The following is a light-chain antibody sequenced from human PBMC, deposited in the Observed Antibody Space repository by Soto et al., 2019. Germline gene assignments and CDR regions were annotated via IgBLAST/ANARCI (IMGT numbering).Light chain of an antibody. Sequence: EIVRTQSPATLSVSPGERATLSCRASQSVSSNLAWYQQKPGQAPRLLIYGASTRATGIPARFSGSGSGTEFTLTISSLQSEDFAVYYCQQYNNWPRGLTFGGGTKVEIK. V-gene: IGKV3-15*01. J-gene: IGKJ4*01. CDR2: GAS. CDR1: QSVSSN. CDR3: QQYNNWPRGLT.